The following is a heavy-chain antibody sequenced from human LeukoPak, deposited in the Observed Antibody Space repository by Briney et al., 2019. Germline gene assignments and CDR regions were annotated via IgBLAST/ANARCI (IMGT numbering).Heavy chain of an antibody. CDR2: ISANNGDT. Sequence: ASVKVSCKASGYTFTSYGIAWERQAPGQGLQWMGWISANNGDTSYSQKLQGRVTMTTDTSTNTAYMELRSLTSDDTAVYYCARDPPGLTLGSPGDYWGQGTLVNVSS. CDR1: GYTFTSYG. CDR3: ARDPPGLTLGSPGDY. V-gene: IGHV1-18*01. D-gene: IGHD3-16*01. J-gene: IGHJ4*02.